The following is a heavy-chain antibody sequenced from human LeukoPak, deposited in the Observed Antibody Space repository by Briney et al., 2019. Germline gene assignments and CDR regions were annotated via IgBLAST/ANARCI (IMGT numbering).Heavy chain of an antibody. CDR2: IYTSGST. CDR1: GGSISSGSYY. J-gene: IGHJ2*01. D-gene: IGHD3-16*01. Sequence: SETLSLTCTVSGGSISSGSYYWSWIRQPAGKGLEWIGRIYTSGSTNYNPSLKSRVTMSVDTSKNQFSLKLSSVAAADTAVYYCARVWRDWYFDLWGRGTLVTVSS. CDR3: ARVWRDWYFDL. V-gene: IGHV4-61*02.